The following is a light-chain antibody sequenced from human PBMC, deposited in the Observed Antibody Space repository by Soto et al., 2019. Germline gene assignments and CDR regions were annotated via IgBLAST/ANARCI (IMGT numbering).Light chain of an antibody. CDR1: SSNIGAGYD. V-gene: IGLV1-40*01. Sequence: QSVLTQPPSVSGAPGQRVTISCTGSSSNIGAGYDVHWYQQVTGTAPKLLIYVNNNRPSGVPDRFSGSKSGTSASLVITVLQAEDEADYYCQSYDSSLSASVFGGGTKLTVL. J-gene: IGLJ3*02. CDR3: QSYDSSLSASV. CDR2: VNN.